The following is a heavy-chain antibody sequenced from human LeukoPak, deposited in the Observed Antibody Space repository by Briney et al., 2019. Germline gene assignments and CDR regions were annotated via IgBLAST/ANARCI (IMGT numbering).Heavy chain of an antibody. Sequence: GGSLRLSCAASGFTFSSYGMHWVRQAPGKGLEWVAVISYDGSNKYYADSVKGRFTISRDNSKNTLYLQMNSLRAEDTAVYYCAKTYRVTATPGYFQRWGQGTLVTVSS. J-gene: IGHJ1*01. V-gene: IGHV3-30*18. CDR2: ISYDGSNK. CDR3: AKTYRVTATPGYFQR. CDR1: GFTFSSYG. D-gene: IGHD2-21*02.